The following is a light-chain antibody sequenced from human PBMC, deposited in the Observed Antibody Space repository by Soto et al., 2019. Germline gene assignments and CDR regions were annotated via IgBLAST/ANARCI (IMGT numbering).Light chain of an antibody. CDR1: SSNIGAGYD. J-gene: IGLJ1*01. Sequence: CTGSSSNIGAGYDVHWYQQLPGTAPKLLIYGNSNRPSGVPDRFSGSKSGTSASLAITGLQAEDEADYYCQSYDSSLSGYYVFGTGTKVTV. CDR2: GNS. CDR3: QSYDSSLSGYYV. V-gene: IGLV1-40*01.